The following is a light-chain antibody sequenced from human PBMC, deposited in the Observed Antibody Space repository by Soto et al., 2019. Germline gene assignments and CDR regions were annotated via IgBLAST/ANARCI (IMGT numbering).Light chain of an antibody. Sequence: SYELTQPPSVSVAPGQTASIICGGNVIGSISVHWYQQKPGQAPVLVVFDDSDRPSGIPERFSGSNSRNTATLTISRVEAGDEADYYCQVWDSSSDHVIFGGGTKLTVL. V-gene: IGLV3-21*02. CDR3: QVWDSSSDHVI. J-gene: IGLJ2*01. CDR1: VIGSIS. CDR2: DDS.